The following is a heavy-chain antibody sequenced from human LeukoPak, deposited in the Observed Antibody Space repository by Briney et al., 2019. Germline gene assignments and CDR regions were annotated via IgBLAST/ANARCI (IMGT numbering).Heavy chain of an antibody. CDR2: ISWNSGSI. CDR1: GFTFSSYT. J-gene: IGHJ4*02. D-gene: IGHD2-2*01. Sequence: PGGSLRLSCAASGFTFSSYTMNWVRQAPGKGLEWVSGISWNSGSIGYADSVKGRFTISRDNAKNSLYLQMNSLRAEDTALYYCAKQGPPDCSSTSCYVTPFDYWGQGTLVTVSS. V-gene: IGHV3-9*01. CDR3: AKQGPPDCSSTSCYVTPFDY.